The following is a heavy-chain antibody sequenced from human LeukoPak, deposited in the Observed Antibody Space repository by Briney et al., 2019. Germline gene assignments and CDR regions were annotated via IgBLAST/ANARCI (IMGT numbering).Heavy chain of an antibody. Sequence: GGSLRLSCAASGFTFSSYGMHWVRQAPGKGLEWVAFIRYDGSNKYYADSVRGRFTISRDNSKNTLYLQMNSLRAEDTAVYYCAKATVDTAMVYFDYWGQGTLVTVSS. CDR2: IRYDGSNK. J-gene: IGHJ4*02. CDR3: AKATVDTAMVYFDY. V-gene: IGHV3-30*02. CDR1: GFTFSSYG. D-gene: IGHD5-18*01.